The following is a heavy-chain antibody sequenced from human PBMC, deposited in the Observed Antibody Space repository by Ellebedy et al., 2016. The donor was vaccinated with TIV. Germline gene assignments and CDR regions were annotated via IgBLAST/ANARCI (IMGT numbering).Heavy chain of an antibody. J-gene: IGHJ6*02. CDR2: IKQDGSEK. CDR1: GFTFSSYW. CDR3: ASLTSDYYYYGMDV. Sequence: GGSLRLSCAASGFTFSSYWMSWVRQAPGKGLEWVANIKQDGSEKYYVDSVKGRFTISRDNAKNSLYLQMNSLRAEDTAVYYCASLTSDYYYYGMDVWGQGTTVTVSS. V-gene: IGHV3-7*01. D-gene: IGHD4/OR15-4a*01.